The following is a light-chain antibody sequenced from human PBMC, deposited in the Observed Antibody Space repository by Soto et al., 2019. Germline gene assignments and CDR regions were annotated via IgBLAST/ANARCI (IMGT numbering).Light chain of an antibody. CDR3: QQYGSSPPYT. CDR1: QSVSSSY. V-gene: IGKV3-20*01. J-gene: IGKJ2*01. CDR2: GAS. Sequence: EIVLTQSPGTLSLSPGERATLSCRASQSVSSSYLAWYQQKPGQAPRLLIYGASSRATGIPDRFSGSGSGTDFTLQMISLEAEDFAVYYGQQYGSSPPYTFGQGTKLEIK.